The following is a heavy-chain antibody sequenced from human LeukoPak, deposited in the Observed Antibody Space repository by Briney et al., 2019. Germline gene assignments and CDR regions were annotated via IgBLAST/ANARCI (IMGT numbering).Heavy chain of an antibody. D-gene: IGHD5-18*01. CDR2: ISGSDSST. Sequence: GGSLRLPCAASGFTFSSNAMSWVRQAPGKGLEWVSTISGSDSSTYYADSVRGRFTISRDNSKNTLYLQMNSLRAEDTALYYCAKGWIQLPVAYWGQGTLVTVSS. CDR1: GFTFSSNA. V-gene: IGHV3-23*01. CDR3: AKGWIQLPVAY. J-gene: IGHJ4*02.